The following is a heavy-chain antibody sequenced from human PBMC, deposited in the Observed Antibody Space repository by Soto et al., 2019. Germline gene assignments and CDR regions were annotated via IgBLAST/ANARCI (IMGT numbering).Heavy chain of an antibody. CDR2: VYYSGRT. J-gene: IGHJ6*02. V-gene: IGHV4-61*01. D-gene: IGHD3-10*01. CDR3: ARLSGRFAELASGGMDV. CDR1: GGSVSSGNYY. Sequence: QVQLQESGPGLVKPSETLSLTCTVSGGSVSSGNYYWSWIRQPPGKGLQWIGYVYYSGRTNYNPSLRRRVSRSVDTSNKQFSLKLSAVTAADTAVYYCARLSGRFAELASGGMDVWGQATTVTVSS.